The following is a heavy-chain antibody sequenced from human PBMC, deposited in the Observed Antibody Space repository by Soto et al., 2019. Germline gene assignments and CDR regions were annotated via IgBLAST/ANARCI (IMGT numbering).Heavy chain of an antibody. CDR3: ATVNHYYDSSGDH. J-gene: IGHJ4*02. CDR1: GFTFSSYW. V-gene: IGHV3-7*01. D-gene: IGHD3-22*01. Sequence: PGGSLRLSCAASGFTFSSYWMSWVRQAPGKGLEWVANIKQDGSEKYYVDSVKGRFTISRDNAKNSLYLQMNSLRAEDTAVYYCATVNHYYDSSGDHWGQGTLVTVSS. CDR2: IKQDGSEK.